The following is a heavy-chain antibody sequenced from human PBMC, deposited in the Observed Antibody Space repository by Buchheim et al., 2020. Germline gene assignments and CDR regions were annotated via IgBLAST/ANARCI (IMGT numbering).Heavy chain of an antibody. V-gene: IGHV3-30*18. D-gene: IGHD3-3*02. Sequence: QVQLVESGGGVVQPGRSLRLSCAASGFTFSSYGMHWVRQAPGKGLEWVAVISYDGSNKYYADSVKGRFTISRDNSKNTLYLQMNSLRAEDTAVYYCAKDSTRLIFFAFDIWGQGT. CDR1: GFTFSSYG. J-gene: IGHJ3*02. CDR2: ISYDGSNK. CDR3: AKDSTRLIFFAFDI.